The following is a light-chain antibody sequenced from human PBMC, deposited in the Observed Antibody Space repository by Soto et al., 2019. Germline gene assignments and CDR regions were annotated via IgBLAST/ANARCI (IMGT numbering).Light chain of an antibody. CDR3: AAWDDSVSGQV. V-gene: IGLV1-47*01. CDR2: RNN. CDR1: SSNIGSNY. J-gene: IGLJ1*01. Sequence: QSVLTQPPSASGTPGQRVTISCSGSSSNIGSNYVYWYQQLPGTAPKLLIYRNNQRPSGVPDRFSGSKSGTSASLAISGLRSEDEADYYCAAWDDSVSGQVFGTGTKVTV.